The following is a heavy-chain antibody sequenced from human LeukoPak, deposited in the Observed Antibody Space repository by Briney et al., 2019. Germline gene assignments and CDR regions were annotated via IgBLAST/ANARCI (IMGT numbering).Heavy chain of an antibody. J-gene: IGHJ4*02. V-gene: IGHV1-18*01. Sequence: GASVKVSCKASSHTFTSYGISWVRQAPGQGLEWMGWISAYNGNTNYAQKLQGRVTMTTDTSTSTAYMELRSLRSDDTAVYYCARGPWSSDFWSGYALDYWGQGTLVTVSS. D-gene: IGHD3-3*01. CDR2: ISAYNGNT. CDR1: SHTFTSYG. CDR3: ARGPWSSDFWSGYALDY.